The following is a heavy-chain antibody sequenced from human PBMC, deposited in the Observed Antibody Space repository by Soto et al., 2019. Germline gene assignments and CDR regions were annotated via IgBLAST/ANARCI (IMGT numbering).Heavy chain of an antibody. V-gene: IGHV4-61*01. J-gene: IGHJ6*02. Sequence: KTSETLSLTCTVSGGFVNSDTHSWSWIRQTPGKRLEWIGFIYSGGSTKNPSLRSRVTMSVDTSKNQFSLKLRSVIVADTAVYHCARFVRSCSATTCSTRADVWGQGITVTVLL. CDR1: GGFVNSDTHS. D-gene: IGHD2-2*01. CDR3: ARFVRSCSATTCSTRADV. CDR2: IYSGGST.